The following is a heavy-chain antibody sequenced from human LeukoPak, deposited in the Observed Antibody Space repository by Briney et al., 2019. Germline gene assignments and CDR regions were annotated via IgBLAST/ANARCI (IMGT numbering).Heavy chain of an antibody. D-gene: IGHD2-2*02. CDR2: IYYSGST. CDR1: GGSISSGDYY. V-gene: IGHV4-30-4*01. J-gene: IGHJ6*02. Sequence: SQTLSLTCTVSGGSISSGDYYWSWIRQPPGKGLEWIGYIYYSGSTYYNPSLKSRVTISVDTSKNQFSLKLSSVTAADTAVYYCAGVVVVPAAIFGTYYYYGMDVWGQGTTVTVSS. CDR3: AGVVVVPAAIFGTYYYYGMDV.